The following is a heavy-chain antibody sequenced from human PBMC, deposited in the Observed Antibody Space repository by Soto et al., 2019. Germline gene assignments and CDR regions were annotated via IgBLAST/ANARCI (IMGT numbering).Heavy chain of an antibody. D-gene: IGHD6-19*01. CDR3: ARESSGWGTYYFDY. CDR1: GFTFSSYW. V-gene: IGHV3-7*01. J-gene: IGHJ4*02. Sequence: SLRLSCAASGFTFSSYWMSWVRQAPGKGLEWVANIKQDGSEKNYVDSVKGRFTISRDNAKKSLYLQMNSLRAEDTAVYYCARESSGWGTYYFDYWGQGILVTVS. CDR2: IKQDGSEK.